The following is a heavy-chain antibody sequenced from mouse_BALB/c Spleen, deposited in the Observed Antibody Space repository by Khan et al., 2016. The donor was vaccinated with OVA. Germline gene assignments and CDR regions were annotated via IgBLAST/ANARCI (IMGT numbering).Heavy chain of an antibody. V-gene: IGHV1-26*01. J-gene: IGHJ2*01. D-gene: IGHD3-3*01. CDR3: AKGLWDF. CDR2: INPDNGDT. Sequence: VQLKQSGPELVKPGASVKMSCKASGYTFTDHYMKWVRQSHGKILEWIADINPDNGDTFYNEKFKDKATLTVDKSSSTAYMQLNSLTSEDSAVXLCAKGLWDFWGQGTTLTVSS. CDR1: GYTFTDHY.